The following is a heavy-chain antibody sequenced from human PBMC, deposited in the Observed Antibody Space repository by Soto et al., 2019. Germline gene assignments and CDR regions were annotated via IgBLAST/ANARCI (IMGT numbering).Heavy chain of an antibody. D-gene: IGHD5-18*01. J-gene: IGHJ6*02. V-gene: IGHV4-31*03. CDR1: GGSISSGGYY. CDR2: IYYSGST. Sequence: QVQLQESGPGLVKPSQTLSLTCTVSGGSISSGGYYWSWIRQHPGKGLEWIGYIYYSGSTYYNPSLKSRVTISVDTSKNQFSLKLSSVTAADTAVYYCARSWIRLQYYYYGMDVWGQGTTVTVSS. CDR3: ARSWIRLQYYYYGMDV.